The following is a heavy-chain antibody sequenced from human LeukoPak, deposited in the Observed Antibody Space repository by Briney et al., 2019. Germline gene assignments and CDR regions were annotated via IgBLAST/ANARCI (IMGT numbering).Heavy chain of an antibody. CDR3: ARGSFVRAAAAGDANWFDP. D-gene: IGHD6-13*01. Sequence: SETLSLTCTVSGGSINNYYCSWIRQPPGKGLEWIGYIYYSGSTNYNPSLKSRVTISVDTSKNQFSLKLSSVTAADTAVYYCARGSFVRAAAAGDANWFDPWGQGTLVTVSS. J-gene: IGHJ5*02. CDR2: IYYSGST. V-gene: IGHV4-59*12. CDR1: GGSINNYY.